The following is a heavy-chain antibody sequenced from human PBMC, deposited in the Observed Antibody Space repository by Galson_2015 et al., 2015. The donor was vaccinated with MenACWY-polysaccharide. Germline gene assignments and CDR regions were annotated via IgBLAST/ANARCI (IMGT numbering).Heavy chain of an antibody. CDR3: ARVRGGWYFDY. V-gene: IGHV3-48*01. J-gene: IGHJ4*02. CDR1: GFTFSSYS. D-gene: IGHD6-19*01. CDR2: ISTISTI. Sequence: LRLSCAASGFTFSSYSMHWVRQTPGKGLEWVSFISTISTIYYADSVKGRFTISRDNAKNSLYLQMNSLRAEDTAVYYCARVRGGWYFDYWGQGTLVTVSS.